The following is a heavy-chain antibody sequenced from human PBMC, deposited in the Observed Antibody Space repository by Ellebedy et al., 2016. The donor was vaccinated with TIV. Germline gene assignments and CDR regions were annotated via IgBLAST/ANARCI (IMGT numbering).Heavy chain of an antibody. CDR3: ARADYYDSSGYQALGYFDY. Sequence: SVKVSXXASGYTFTSYGISWVRQAPGQGLEWMGGIIPIFGTANYAQKFQGRVTITADESTSTAYMKLSSLRSEDTAVYYCARADYYDSSGYQALGYFDYWGQGTLVTVSS. J-gene: IGHJ4*02. CDR1: GYTFTSYG. V-gene: IGHV1-69*13. CDR2: IIPIFGTA. D-gene: IGHD3-22*01.